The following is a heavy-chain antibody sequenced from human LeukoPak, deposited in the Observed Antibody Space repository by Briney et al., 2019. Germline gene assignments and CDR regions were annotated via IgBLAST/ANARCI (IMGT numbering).Heavy chain of an antibody. CDR1: GFTFSSYS. V-gene: IGHV3-21*01. J-gene: IGHJ6*02. D-gene: IGHD3-16*01. CDR2: ISSSSSYI. CDR3: ASIGGSLGMDV. Sequence: GGSLRLSCAASGFTFSSYSMNWVRQAPGKGLEWVSSISSSSSYIYYADSVKGRFTISRDNAKNSLNLQMNSLRAEDTAVYYCASIGGSLGMDVWGQGTTVTVSS.